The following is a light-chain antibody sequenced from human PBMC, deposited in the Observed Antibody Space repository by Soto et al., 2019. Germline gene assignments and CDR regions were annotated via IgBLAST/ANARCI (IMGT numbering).Light chain of an antibody. CDR3: QQYNNWPHT. CDR2: GVS. J-gene: IGKJ2*01. CDR1: HSVSST. Sequence: IVMTQSPATLSVSPGERATLSCRASHSVSSTLAWFQQNPGQAPSLLIYGVSTRDNGDPVRFSGSGSGTEFTLTINSLQSEDFAVYYCQQYNNWPHTFGQGTKVEIK. V-gene: IGKV3-15*01.